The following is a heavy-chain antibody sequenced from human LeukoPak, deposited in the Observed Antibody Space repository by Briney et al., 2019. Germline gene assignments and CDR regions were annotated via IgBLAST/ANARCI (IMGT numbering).Heavy chain of an antibody. D-gene: IGHD3-22*01. CDR2: IWYDGSDK. J-gene: IGHJ6*02. CDR3: ARWGNYKKMDV. Sequence: GRSLRLSCAASGFTFSSHGMHWVRQAPGKGLEWVAVIWYDGSDKYYADSVKDRSTISRDNSKNTLYLEMNSLRVDDTAVYYCARWGNYKKMDVWGQGTTVTVS. V-gene: IGHV3-33*01. CDR1: GFTFSSHG.